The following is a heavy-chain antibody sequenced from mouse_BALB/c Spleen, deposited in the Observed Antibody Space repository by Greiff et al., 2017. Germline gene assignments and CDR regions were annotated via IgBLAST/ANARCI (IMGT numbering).Heavy chain of an antibody. J-gene: IGHJ4*01. CDR1: GFTFSSYT. CDR2: ISSGGSYT. Sequence: EVNVVESGGGLVKPGGSLKLSCAASGFTFSSYTMSWVRQTPEKRLEWVATISSGGSYTYYPDSVKGRFTISRDNAKNTLYLQMSSLKSEDTAMYYCTRGGITTSEGGAMDYWGQGTSVTVSS. CDR3: TRGGITTSEGGAMDY. V-gene: IGHV5-6-4*01. D-gene: IGHD2-4*01.